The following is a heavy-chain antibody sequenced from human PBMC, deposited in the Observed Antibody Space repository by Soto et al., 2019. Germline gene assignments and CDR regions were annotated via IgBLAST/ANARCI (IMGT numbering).Heavy chain of an antibody. CDR1: GYTFSEYS. CDR2: FGTSRKYI. V-gene: IGHV3-48*02. Sequence: EVQLVESGGGTVQPGGSLRLSCAASGYTFSEYSMNWVRQAPGKGLEWISYFGTSRKYIFYADSVRGRFTIYRDDAKNSLYLQLNRLRDEDTAVYYCVRDRDSAFDIWGQGTMVTVSS. CDR3: VRDRDSAFDI. J-gene: IGHJ3*02.